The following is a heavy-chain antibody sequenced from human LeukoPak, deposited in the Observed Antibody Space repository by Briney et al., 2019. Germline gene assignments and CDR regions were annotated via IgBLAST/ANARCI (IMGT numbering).Heavy chain of an antibody. J-gene: IGHJ5*02. CDR3: ARQQQLSPYNWFDP. Sequence: SETLSLICSVSGGSISSYYWSWIRQPPGKGLEFIGYIAASGTTKHNPSLKSRVTISVDTSKNQFSLKLSSVTAADTAVYYCARQQQLSPYNWFDPWGQGTLVTVSS. CDR2: IAASGTT. CDR1: GGSISSYY. V-gene: IGHV4-4*08. D-gene: IGHD6-13*01.